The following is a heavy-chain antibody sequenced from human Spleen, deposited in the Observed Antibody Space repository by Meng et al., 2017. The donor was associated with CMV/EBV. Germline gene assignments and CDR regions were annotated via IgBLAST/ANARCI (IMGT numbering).Heavy chain of an antibody. CDR3: ARVVGATADWFDP. CDR2: ISSSSSYT. CDR1: GFTFSDDY. D-gene: IGHD1-26*01. J-gene: IGHJ5*02. V-gene: IGHV3-11*06. Sequence: RLGGRGGGLVQPRGSLRLSCAGSGFTFSDDYMSWIRQAPGKGLEWVSYISSSSSYTNYADSVKGRFTISRDNGKNSLYLQMNSLRAEDTAVYYCARVVGATADWFDPWGQGTLVTVSS.